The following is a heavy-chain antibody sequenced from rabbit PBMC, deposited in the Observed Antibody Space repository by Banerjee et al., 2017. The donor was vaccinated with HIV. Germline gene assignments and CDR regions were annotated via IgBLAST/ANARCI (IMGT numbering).Heavy chain of an antibody. D-gene: IGHD1-1*01. CDR2: IVIANGGT. V-gene: IGHV1S40*01. CDR3: ARDPTGGYTDFASFDL. J-gene: IGHJ4*01. Sequence: QSLEESGGDLVKPGASPTLTCTASGFSFGSGYDMCWVRQAPGKGLEWIACIVIANGGTWYASWAKGRFTISKTSSTTVTLQMTSLTAADTATYFCARDPTGGYTDFASFDLWGPGTLVTVS. CDR1: GFSFGSGYD.